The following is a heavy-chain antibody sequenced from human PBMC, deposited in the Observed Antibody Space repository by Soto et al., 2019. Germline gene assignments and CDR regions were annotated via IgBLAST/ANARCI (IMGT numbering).Heavy chain of an antibody. J-gene: IGHJ4*02. CDR2: MWSDGSNK. V-gene: IGHV3-33*01. CDR3: ARDGDSSGHYSQFDY. CDR1: GFTFSSYG. Sequence: QVQVEESGGGVVQAGRSLRLSCAASGFTFSSYGMHWVRQAPGKGLAWVAVMWSDGSNKYYADSVKGRFTNSRDNSKNTLYLQMNSLRAEDTAVYYCARDGDSSGHYSQFDYWGQGTLVTVPS. D-gene: IGHD3-22*01.